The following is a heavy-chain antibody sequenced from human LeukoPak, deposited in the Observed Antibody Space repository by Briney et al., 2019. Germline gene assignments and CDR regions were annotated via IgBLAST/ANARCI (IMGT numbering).Heavy chain of an antibody. CDR2: TRNKANSYTT. CDR3: ARTLLNWGLNN. V-gene: IGHV3-72*01. D-gene: IGHD7-27*01. J-gene: IGHJ4*02. Sequence: PGGSLRLSCAASGFTFSDHCMDWVRQAPGKGLEWVGRTRNKANSYTTEYAASVKGRFTISRDDSKKSLYLQMNSLRVEDTAVYYCARTLLNWGLNNWGQGTLVTVSS. CDR1: GFTFSDHC.